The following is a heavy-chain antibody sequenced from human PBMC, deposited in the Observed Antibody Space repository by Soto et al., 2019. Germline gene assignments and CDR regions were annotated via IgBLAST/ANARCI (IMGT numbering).Heavy chain of an antibody. V-gene: IGHV3-23*01. CDR3: ARKVRGSTTRPDYWYFDL. CDR2: ISGGGDAT. J-gene: IGHJ2*01. CDR1: GFTFISYA. D-gene: IGHD3-10*01. Sequence: EVHLLESGGGLVQPGGSLRLSCAASGFTFISYAMNWVRQAPGKGLQWVSAISGGGDATFYADSVKGRFTISRDNSRNTVTLQMNSLGADDTAVYYCARKVRGSTTRPDYWYFDLWGRGTLVTVSS.